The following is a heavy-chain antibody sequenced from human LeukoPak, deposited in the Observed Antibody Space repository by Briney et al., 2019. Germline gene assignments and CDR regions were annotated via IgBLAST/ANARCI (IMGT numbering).Heavy chain of an antibody. CDR2: ISGSGGST. Sequence: PGGSLRLSCAASGFTFSSYAMSWVRQAPGKGLEWVSAISGSGGSTYYADSVKGRFTISRDNSKNTLYLQMNSLRAEDTAVYYCANHDQTYYYYGMDVWGQGTTVTVSS. CDR1: GFTFSSYA. CDR3: ANHDQTYYYYGMDV. V-gene: IGHV3-23*01. J-gene: IGHJ6*02. D-gene: IGHD3-3*01.